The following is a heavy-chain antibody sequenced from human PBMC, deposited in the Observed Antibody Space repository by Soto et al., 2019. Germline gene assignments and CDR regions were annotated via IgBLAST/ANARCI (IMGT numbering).Heavy chain of an antibody. CDR3: AKDYFDGSRPYFDY. D-gene: IGHD3-9*01. CDR1: GLTFSSYA. Sequence: PGGSLRLSCAASGLTFSSYAMRWVRQAPGKGLEWVSAITGSGGATYYADSVKGRFTISRDNSKNTLYLQMNSLRAEDTAVYYCAKDYFDGSRPYFDYWGQGTLVTVSS. V-gene: IGHV3-23*01. J-gene: IGHJ4*02. CDR2: ITGSGGAT.